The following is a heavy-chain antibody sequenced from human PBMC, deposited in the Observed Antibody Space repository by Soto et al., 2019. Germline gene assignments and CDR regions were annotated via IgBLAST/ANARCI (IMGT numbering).Heavy chain of an antibody. J-gene: IGHJ4*02. CDR3: AKDLYAGIAAIHWPIDY. CDR1: GFTFSSYA. CDR2: ISGSGGST. V-gene: IGHV3-23*01. D-gene: IGHD6-13*01. Sequence: HPGGSLRLSCAASGFTFSSYAMSWVRQAPGKGLEWVSAISGSGGSTYYADSVKGRFTISRDNSKNTLYLQMNSLRAEDTAVYYCAKDLYAGIAAIHWPIDYWGQGTLVTVSS.